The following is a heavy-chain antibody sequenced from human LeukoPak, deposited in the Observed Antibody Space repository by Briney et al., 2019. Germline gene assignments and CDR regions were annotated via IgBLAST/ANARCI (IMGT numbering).Heavy chain of an antibody. CDR1: GFTFSSYA. Sequence: GGSLRLSCVASGFTFSSYAMRWVRQAPGKGLEYVSAISSSGSSTFYAISVKGRFTISRDNSKNTRYLQMGSLRAEDMAVYYCARRRQGASDIWGQGTTVTASS. CDR3: ARRRQGASDI. J-gene: IGHJ3*02. CDR2: ISSSGSST. V-gene: IGHV3-64*01.